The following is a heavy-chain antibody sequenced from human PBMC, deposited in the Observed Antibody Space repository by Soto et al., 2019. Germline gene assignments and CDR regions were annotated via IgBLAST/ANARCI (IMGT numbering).Heavy chain of an antibody. CDR3: ALDAGYYDSSGYPSSL. D-gene: IGHD3-22*01. J-gene: IGHJ4*02. V-gene: IGHV1-18*04. CDR1: GYTFTSYG. CDR2: ISAYNGNT. Sequence: ASVKVSCKASGYTFTSYGISWVRQAPGQGLEWMGWISAYNGNTNYAQKLQGRVTMTTDTSTSTAYMELRSLRSDDTAVYYCALDAGYYDSSGYPSSLWGQGTLVTV.